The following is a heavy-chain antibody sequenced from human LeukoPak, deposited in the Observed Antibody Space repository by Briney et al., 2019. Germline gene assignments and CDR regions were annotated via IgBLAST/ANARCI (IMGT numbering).Heavy chain of an antibody. J-gene: IGHJ4*02. V-gene: IGHV3-11*01. CDR3: ARTGYFGANGFDY. Sequence: GGSLRLSCAASGFTFSDSYMTWIRQAPGKGLEWVSYISNSGYTKYYTDSVKGRFTISRDNTKNSVHLQMNSLRAEDTALYYCARTGYFGANGFDYWGQGTLVTVSS. CDR1: GFTFSDSY. D-gene: IGHD4/OR15-4a*01. CDR2: ISNSGYTK.